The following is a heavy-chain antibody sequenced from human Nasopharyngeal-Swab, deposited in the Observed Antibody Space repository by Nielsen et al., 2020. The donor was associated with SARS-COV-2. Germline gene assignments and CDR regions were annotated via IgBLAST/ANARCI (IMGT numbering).Heavy chain of an antibody. D-gene: IGHD1-26*01. CDR2: STSSGSYI. V-gene: IGHV3-48*02. Sequence: GESLKISCAASGFTFTTYSMNWIRQTPGKGLEWVSYSTSSGSYIWYADSVKGRFTISRDNAKNSLFLQMNSLRDEDTAVYYCARDIGSYSDYWGQGTLVTVSS. CDR1: GFTFTTYS. CDR3: ARDIGSYSDY. J-gene: IGHJ4*02.